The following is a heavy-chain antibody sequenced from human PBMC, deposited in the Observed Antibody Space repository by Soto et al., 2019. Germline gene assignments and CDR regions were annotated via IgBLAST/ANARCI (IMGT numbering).Heavy chain of an antibody. V-gene: IGHV3-23*01. J-gene: IGHJ4*02. Sequence: GGSLRLSCAASGFTFRSYAMSWVRQAPGKGLEWISAVSGSGGSTYYADSVKGRFTISRDNSKNTLYLQMNSLRAEDTAVYYCAKDRHRSGPRHLYDYRGQGTQDTVSS. D-gene: IGHD3-22*01. CDR3: AKDRHRSGPRHLYDY. CDR1: GFTFRSYA. CDR2: VSGSGGST.